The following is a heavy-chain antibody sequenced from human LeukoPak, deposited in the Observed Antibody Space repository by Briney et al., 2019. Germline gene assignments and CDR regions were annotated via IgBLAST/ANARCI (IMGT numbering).Heavy chain of an antibody. CDR2: ISSSGSTI. Sequence: GGSLRLSCAASGFTFSDYYMSWIRQAPGKGLEWVSYISSSGSTIYYADSVKGRFTISRDNAKNPLYLQMNSLRAEDTAVYYCARLTTVTPFDYWGQGTLVTVSS. V-gene: IGHV3-11*01. CDR1: GFTFSDYY. CDR3: ARLTTVTPFDY. J-gene: IGHJ4*02. D-gene: IGHD4-11*01.